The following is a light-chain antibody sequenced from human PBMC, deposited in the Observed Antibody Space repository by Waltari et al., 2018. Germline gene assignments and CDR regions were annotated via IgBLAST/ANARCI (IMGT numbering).Light chain of an antibody. CDR2: SAS. V-gene: IGKV3-15*01. CDR3: LQYNDWPPLT. J-gene: IGKJ4*01. Sequence: EVVMTQSPATLSVSPGDTATISCRASQSVDSNLAWYQQKPGQAPKFLIFSASTRATGIPARFSGGGCGTDFTLTINSLQSEDFAVYYCLQYNDWPPLTFGGGTKVEMK. CDR1: QSVDSN.